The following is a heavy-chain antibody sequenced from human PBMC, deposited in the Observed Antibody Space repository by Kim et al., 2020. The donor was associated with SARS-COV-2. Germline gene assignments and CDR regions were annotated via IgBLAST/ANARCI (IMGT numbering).Heavy chain of an antibody. D-gene: IGHD1-26*01. V-gene: IGHV3-30*18. CDR2: ISYEGSNK. CDR3: AKSFSGCYFGYDY. J-gene: IGHJ4*02. Sequence: GGSLRLSCAASGFTFNNFGMHWVRQAPGKGLEWVAVISYEGSNKYYADSVKGRFTISRDNSKNTLYLQMNSLRIEDTAVYYCAKSFSGCYFGYDYWGRGTLVT. CDR1: GFTFNNFG.